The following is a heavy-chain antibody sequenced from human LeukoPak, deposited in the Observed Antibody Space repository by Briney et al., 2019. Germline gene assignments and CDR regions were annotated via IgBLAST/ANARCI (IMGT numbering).Heavy chain of an antibody. D-gene: IGHD2-2*01. V-gene: IGHV1-3*04. CDR2: INTGDGDT. Sequence: ASVKVSCKASGYTFTRYTVHWVRQAPGQRLEWMGWINTGDGDTKYAQKFQGRLTFTRDTSASTAYMELSSLRAEDTAVYYCARDSFGTSRPSEFWGQGTLVTVSA. J-gene: IGHJ4*02. CDR1: GYTFTRYT. CDR3: ARDSFGTSRPSEF.